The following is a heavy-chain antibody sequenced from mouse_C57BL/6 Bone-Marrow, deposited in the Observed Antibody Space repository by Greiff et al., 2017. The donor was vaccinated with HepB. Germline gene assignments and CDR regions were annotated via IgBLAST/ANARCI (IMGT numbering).Heavy chain of an antibody. J-gene: IGHJ3*01. CDR1: GFNIKDYY. CDR3: TTGNASGWFAY. V-gene: IGHV14-1*01. D-gene: IGHD3-1*01. CDR2: IDPEDGDT. Sequence: VQLKQSGAELVRPGASVKLSCTASGFNIKDYYMHWVKQRPEQGLEWIGRIDPEDGDTEYAPKFQGKATMTADTSSNTAYLQLSSLTSEDTAVYYCTTGNASGWFAYWGQGTLVTVSA.